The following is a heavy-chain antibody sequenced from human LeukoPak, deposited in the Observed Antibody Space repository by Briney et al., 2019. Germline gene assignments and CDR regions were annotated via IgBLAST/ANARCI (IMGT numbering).Heavy chain of an antibody. V-gene: IGHV1-2*02. CDR1: GYTFTGYY. CDR3: ARGQVSSGWYWGSYYYYGMDV. J-gene: IGHJ6*02. CDR2: INPNGGDT. D-gene: IGHD6-19*01. Sequence: ASVKVSCKASGYTFTGYYIHWVRQAPGQGLEWMGWINPNGGDTTYAQNFRGRVTMTRDAAISTAYMELSRLRSEDTAVYYCARGQVSSGWYWGSYYYYGMDVWGQGTTVTVSS.